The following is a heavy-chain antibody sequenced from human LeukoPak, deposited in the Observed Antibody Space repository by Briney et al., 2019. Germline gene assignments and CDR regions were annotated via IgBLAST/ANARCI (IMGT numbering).Heavy chain of an antibody. J-gene: IGHJ5*02. CDR1: GYSISSGYY. Sequence: SETLSLTCTVCGYSISSGYYWGWIRQPPGKGLEWIGSIYHSGSTYYNPSLKSRVTISVDTSKNQFSLKLSSVTGADTAVYYCARGSSSWTGRNWFDPWGQGTLVTVSS. CDR3: ARGSSSWTGRNWFDP. D-gene: IGHD6-13*01. CDR2: IYHSGST. V-gene: IGHV4-38-2*02.